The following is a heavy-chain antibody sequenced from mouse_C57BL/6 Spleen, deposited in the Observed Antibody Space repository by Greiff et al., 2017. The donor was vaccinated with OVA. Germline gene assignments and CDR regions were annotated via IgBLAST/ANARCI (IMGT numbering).Heavy chain of an antibody. CDR3: ARDPDITTVVATDY. CDR2: ISDGGSYT. V-gene: IGHV5-4*01. J-gene: IGHJ4*01. Sequence: EVKVVESGGGLVKPGGSLKLSCAASGFTFSSYAMSWVRQTPEKRLEWVATISDGGSYTYYPDNVKGRFTISRDNAKNNLYLQMSHLKSEDTAMYYCARDPDITTVVATDYWGQGTSVTVSS. CDR1: GFTFSSYA. D-gene: IGHD1-1*01.